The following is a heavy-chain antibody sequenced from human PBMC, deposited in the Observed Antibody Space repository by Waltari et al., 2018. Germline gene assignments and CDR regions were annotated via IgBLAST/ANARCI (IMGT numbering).Heavy chain of an antibody. CDR3: ARDLTYYYGSGNWFDP. V-gene: IGHV4-4*07. D-gene: IGHD3-10*01. Sequence: QVQLQESGPGLVKPSETLSLTCTVSGGSISRYSWSWNRQHPGKGLEWIGRIYTSGRTNYNPSLKSRVTMSVDTSKNQFSLKLSSVTAADTAVYYCARDLTYYYGSGNWFDPWGQGTLVTVSS. CDR1: GGSISRYS. J-gene: IGHJ5*02. CDR2: IYTSGRT.